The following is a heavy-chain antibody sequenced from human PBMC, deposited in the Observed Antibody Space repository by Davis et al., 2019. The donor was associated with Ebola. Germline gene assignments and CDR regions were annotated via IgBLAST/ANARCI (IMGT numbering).Heavy chain of an antibody. CDR3: AKDTSNIWFDI. CDR2: GTSADT. J-gene: IGHJ3*02. V-gene: IGHV3-23*01. Sequence: GGSLRLSCSASGFIFSTYVMSWVRQAPGKGLEWVSTYGTSADTYYADSVKGRFTIPRDNSKNTLYLQMNGLRVEDTAIYYCAKDTSNIWFDIWGQGTNVTVSS. CDR1: GFIFSTYV. D-gene: IGHD1-26*01.